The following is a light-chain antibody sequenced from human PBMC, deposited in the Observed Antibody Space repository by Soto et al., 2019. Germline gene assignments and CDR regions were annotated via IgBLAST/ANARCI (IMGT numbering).Light chain of an antibody. Sequence: QSVLTQPPSVSGAPGQRVTISCTGSSSNIGAGYDVHWYQQLPGTAPKLLIYGNNNRPSGVPDRFSGSKSGTSASLAITGLQAEDEADYDCQSYYNRLGGVFGGGTKVTVL. V-gene: IGLV1-40*01. CDR2: GNN. J-gene: IGLJ2*01. CDR1: SSNIGAGYD. CDR3: QSYYNRLGGV.